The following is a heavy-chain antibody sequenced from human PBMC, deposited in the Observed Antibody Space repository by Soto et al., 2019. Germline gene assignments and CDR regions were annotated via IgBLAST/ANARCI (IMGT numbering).Heavy chain of an antibody. V-gene: IGHV1-69*06. D-gene: IGHD2-8*01. CDR1: GGTFSSYA. Sequence: GASVKVSCKASGGTFSSYAISWVRQAPGQGLEWMGGIIPIFGTANYAQKFQGRVTITAGKSTSTAYMELSSLRSEDTAVYYCARGGGIVLMVYAMDVWGQGTTVTVSS. CDR2: IIPIFGTA. CDR3: ARGGGIVLMVYAMDV. J-gene: IGHJ6*02.